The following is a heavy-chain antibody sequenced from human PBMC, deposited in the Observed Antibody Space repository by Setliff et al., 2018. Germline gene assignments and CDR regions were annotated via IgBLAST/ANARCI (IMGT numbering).Heavy chain of an antibody. J-gene: IGHJ4*02. CDR2: INGGNGNT. CDR1: GYSFSTYA. CDR3: ARRVGSVGIQLPDY. V-gene: IGHV1-3*01. Sequence: ASVKVSCKASGYSFSTYAMHWVRQAPGQRLEWMGWINGGNGNTKYSQKSQGRITITRDTSASTAYMELSSLRSEDTAVYYCARRVGSVGIQLPDYWGQGTLVTVSS. D-gene: IGHD5-18*01.